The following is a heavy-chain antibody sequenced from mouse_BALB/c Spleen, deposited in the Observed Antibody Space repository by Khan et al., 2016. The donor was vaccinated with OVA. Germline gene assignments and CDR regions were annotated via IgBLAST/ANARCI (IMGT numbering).Heavy chain of an antibody. Sequence: QVQLQQSGAELAKPGASVKMSCKASGYTFTSYWMHWVKQRPGHGLEWIGYINPSTGYTEYNQRFKDKATLTADKSSSTAYMQLSSLTSEESAVYYCANHGSSSAWLTYWGQGTLVTVSA. V-gene: IGHV1-7*01. J-gene: IGHJ3*01. CDR3: ANHGSSSAWLTY. CDR2: INPSTGYT. CDR1: GYTFTSYW. D-gene: IGHD1-1*01.